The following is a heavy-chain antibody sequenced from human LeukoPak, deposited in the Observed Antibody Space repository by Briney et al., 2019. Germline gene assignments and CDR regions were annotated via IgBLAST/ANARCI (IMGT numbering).Heavy chain of an antibody. Sequence: SETLSLTCNVSGGSVTDNRYYWGWIRQPPGKGLEWIASIYYGGSTYYSPSLQSRLSISVDTSKNQFSLNLYSVTAADTAMYYCGRHRRLWVGELWGQGTLVTVSS. J-gene: IGHJ4*02. V-gene: IGHV4-39*01. D-gene: IGHD7-27*01. CDR1: GGSVTDNRYY. CDR2: IYYGGST. CDR3: GRHRRLWVGEL.